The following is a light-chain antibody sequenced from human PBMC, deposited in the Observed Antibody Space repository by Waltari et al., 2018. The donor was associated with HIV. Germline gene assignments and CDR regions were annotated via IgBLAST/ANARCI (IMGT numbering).Light chain of an antibody. CDR1: TSNIAAHY. V-gene: IGLV1-47*01. CDR2: SND. CDR3: ATWDDNLNTYV. Sequence: QSVLSHPPSMSGAPGQRVTLPCSWNTSNIAAHYVHWFQQGPDAAPKLFIFSNDRRPSGVPGRVSGSKAGTSAYLAISGLRPEDEADYYCATWDDNLNTYVFGPGTRLSVL. J-gene: IGLJ1*01.